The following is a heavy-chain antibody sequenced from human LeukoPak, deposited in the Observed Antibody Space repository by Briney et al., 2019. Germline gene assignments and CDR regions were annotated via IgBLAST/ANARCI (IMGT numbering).Heavy chain of an antibody. V-gene: IGHV3-74*01. CDR2: IYVDGRTT. Sequence: GGSLRLSCAASGFTFSSYGMHWVRQPPGKGLVWVSRIYVDGRTTNYADSVKGRFTISRDNAKNTVYLEMNSLSVEDTATYYCIRDFRSADLWGQGTLVTVTS. J-gene: IGHJ5*02. CDR1: GFTFSSYG. CDR3: IRDFRSADL.